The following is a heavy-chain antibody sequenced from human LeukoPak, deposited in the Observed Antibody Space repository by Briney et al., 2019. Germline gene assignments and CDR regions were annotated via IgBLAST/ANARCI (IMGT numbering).Heavy chain of an antibody. CDR3: AMEFDGYTPDY. CDR1: GFTFRSSG. V-gene: IGHV3-33*01. D-gene: IGHD5-24*01. CDR2: TWFDASNK. Sequence: SGGSLRLSCAASGFTFRSSGMRWVRQAPGKGLEWVAVTWFDASNKYYADSVKGRFTISRDNSKNTLYLQMNSLRAEDTAVYYCAMEFDGYTPDYWGQGTLVTVSS. J-gene: IGHJ4*02.